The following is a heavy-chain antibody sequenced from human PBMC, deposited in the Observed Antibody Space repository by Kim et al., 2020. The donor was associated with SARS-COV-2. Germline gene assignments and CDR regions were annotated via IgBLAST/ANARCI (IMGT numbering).Heavy chain of an antibody. Sequence: GGSLRLSCAASGFTFSSYGMHWVRQAPGKGLEWVAVISYDGSNKYYADSVKGRFTISRDNSKNTLYLQMNSLRAEDTAVYYCAKGSGDYWGQGALVTVSS. V-gene: IGHV3-30*18. CDR1: GFTFSSYG. CDR2: ISYDGSNK. CDR3: AKGSGDY. J-gene: IGHJ4*02.